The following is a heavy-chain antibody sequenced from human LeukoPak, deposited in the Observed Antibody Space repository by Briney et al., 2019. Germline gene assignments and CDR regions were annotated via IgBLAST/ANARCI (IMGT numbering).Heavy chain of an antibody. CDR1: GYTFTSYD. D-gene: IGHD1-26*01. CDR3: AVTHSGSYDYFDY. CDR2: MNPNSGNT. V-gene: IGHV1-8*01. J-gene: IGHJ4*02. Sequence: GASVKVSCKASGYTFTSYDINWVRQATGQGLEWMGWMNPNSGNTGYAQKFQGRVTMTRNTSISTAYMELSSLRSEDTAVYYCAVTHSGSYDYFDYWGQGTLVTVSS.